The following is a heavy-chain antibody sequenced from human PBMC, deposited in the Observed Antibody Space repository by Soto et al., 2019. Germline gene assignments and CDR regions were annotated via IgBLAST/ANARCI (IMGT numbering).Heavy chain of an antibody. CDR2: VSYDGSIE. CDR3: AKDLYYYDFSLDDS. Sequence: PGGSLRLSCTGSGFTFSSYAMHWVRLAPGKGLEWVAVVSYDGSIENYADSVRGRFTISRDNSKNTVFLQMSSLRVGDTAVYYCAKDLYYYDFSLDDSWGQGTLVTVSS. J-gene: IGHJ5*02. CDR1: GFTFSSYA. V-gene: IGHV3-30*04. D-gene: IGHD3-16*01.